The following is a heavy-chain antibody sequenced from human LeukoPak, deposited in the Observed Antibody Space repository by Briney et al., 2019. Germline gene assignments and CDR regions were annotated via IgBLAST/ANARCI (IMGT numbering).Heavy chain of an antibody. V-gene: IGHV3-30*18. CDR1: GFTFSSYG. CDR2: ISYDGSNK. D-gene: IGHD3-3*01. CDR3: AKDRGPLYYDFWSAISGMDV. Sequence: PGGSLRLSCAASGFTFSSYGMHWVLQAPGKGLEWVAVISYDGSNKYYADSVKGRFTISRDNSKNTLYLQMNSLRAEDTAVYYCAKDRGPLYYDFWSAISGMDVWGQGTTVTVSS. J-gene: IGHJ6*02.